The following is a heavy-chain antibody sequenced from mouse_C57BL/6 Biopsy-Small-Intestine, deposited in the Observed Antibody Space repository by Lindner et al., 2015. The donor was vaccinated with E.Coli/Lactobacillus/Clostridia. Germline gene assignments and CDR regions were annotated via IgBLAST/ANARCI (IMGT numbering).Heavy chain of an antibody. CDR1: GYSFTDYN. J-gene: IGHJ3*01. Sequence: VQLQESGPELVKPGASVKISCKASGYSFTDYNMNWVKQSNGKSLEWIGVINPNYGTTNYNQKFKGKATLTVDRSSSTAYMQLNTLTSEGSAVYYCARENRVGFAFWGQGTLVTVSA. CDR3: ARENRVGFAF. CDR2: INPNYGTT. D-gene: IGHD1-1*02. V-gene: IGHV1-39*01.